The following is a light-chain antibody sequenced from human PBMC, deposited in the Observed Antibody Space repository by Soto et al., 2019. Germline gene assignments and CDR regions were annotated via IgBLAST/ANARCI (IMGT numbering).Light chain of an antibody. CDR1: QSIRSY. J-gene: IGKJ1*01. CDR3: RQSYSTLWT. V-gene: IGKV1-39*01. Sequence: DIQMTQSPSSLSASVGDRVTITCRASQSIRSYFHWYQQKPGKAPKLLIYAASSLHSGVPSRFSGSGSGTDITLTISRLQAEDFATYDGRQSYSTLWTGGQGTKVEIK. CDR2: AAS.